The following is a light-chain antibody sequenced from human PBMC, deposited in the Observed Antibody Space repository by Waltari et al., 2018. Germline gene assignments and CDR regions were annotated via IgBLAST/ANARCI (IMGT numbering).Light chain of an antibody. J-gene: IGLJ3*02. Sequence: HSALTQPPSVSRSPGQSITIPCPGTATDAGGDSYVSWYQQHPGKAPKLIIFDVSSRPSGISNRFSGSKFGNTASLTISGVQPEDEADYYCCSFTSSSTWVFGGGTKLTVL. CDR2: DVS. CDR1: ATDAGGDSY. V-gene: IGLV2-14*03. CDR3: CSFTSSSTWV.